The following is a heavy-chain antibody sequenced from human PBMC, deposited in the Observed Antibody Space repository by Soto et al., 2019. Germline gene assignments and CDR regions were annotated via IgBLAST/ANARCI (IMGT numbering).Heavy chain of an antibody. V-gene: IGHV3-15*01. J-gene: IGHJ4*02. CDR1: GFTFSGAW. CDR3: TTVARPSGTCVPF. CDR2: IKSKNEGETK. D-gene: IGHD3-10*02. Sequence: GGSLRLSCAASGFTFSGAWMTWVRQVPGKGLEWVGRIKSKNEGETKDYAAPVRGRFSISRDDSQNTLLLQMNSLETEDSAVYYFTTVARPSGTCVPFWGQGARVTVYS.